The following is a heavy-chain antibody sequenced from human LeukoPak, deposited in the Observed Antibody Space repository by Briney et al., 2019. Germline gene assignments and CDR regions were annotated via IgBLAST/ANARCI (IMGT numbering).Heavy chain of an antibody. CDR1: TGLFTGYW. D-gene: IGHD4-11*01. J-gene: IGHJ3*02. V-gene: IGHV5-51*01. CDR3: ARLITYSRAAFDI. CDR2: IYPGDSDT. Sequence: GESLKISCKGSTGLFTGYWIGWVRQMPGKGLEWMGIIYPGDSDTRYSPSFQGQVTISADKSISTAYLQWSSLKASDTAMYYCARLITYSRAAFDIWGQGTMVTVSS.